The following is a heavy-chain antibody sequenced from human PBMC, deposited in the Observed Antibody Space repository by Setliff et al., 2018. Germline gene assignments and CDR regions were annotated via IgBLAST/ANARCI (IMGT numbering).Heavy chain of an antibody. Sequence: SETLSLTCTVSGGSISSGGYYWGWIRQPPGRGLEWIGNIYHGGRTYYNPLLKSRVTIAVDTSKSQFFLKLNSVTAADTGVYYCARMTGFAYMDVWGKGTPVTVSS. J-gene: IGHJ6*03. CDR3: ARMTGFAYMDV. V-gene: IGHV4-39*07. CDR1: GGSISSGGYY. CDR2: IYHGGRT.